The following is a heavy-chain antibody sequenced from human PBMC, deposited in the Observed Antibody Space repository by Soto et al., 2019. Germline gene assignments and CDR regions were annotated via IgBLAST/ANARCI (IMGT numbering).Heavy chain of an antibody. D-gene: IGHD1-26*01. CDR3: ARDSGSYWSDAFDI. CDR2: INHSGST. V-gene: IGHV4-34*01. J-gene: IGHJ3*02. CDR1: GGSFSGYY. Sequence: QVQLQQWGAGLLKPSETLSLTCAVYGGSFSGYYWSWIRQPPGKGLEWIGEINHSGSTNYNPSLKSRVTISVDTSKNQFSLKLSSVTAADTAVYYCARDSGSYWSDAFDIWGQGTMVTVSS.